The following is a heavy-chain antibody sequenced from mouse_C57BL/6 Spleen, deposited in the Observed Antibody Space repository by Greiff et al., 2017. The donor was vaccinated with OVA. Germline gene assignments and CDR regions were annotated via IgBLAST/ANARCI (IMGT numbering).Heavy chain of an antibody. J-gene: IGHJ3*01. V-gene: IGHV5-17*01. CDR2: ISSGSSTI. CDR3: ARAGTAWFAY. CDR1: GFTFSDYG. Sequence: EVQVVESGGGLVKPGGSLKLSCAASGFTFSDYGMHWVHQAPEKGLEWVAYISSGSSTIYYADTVKGRFTISRDNAKNTLFLQMTSLRSEDTAMYYCARAGTAWFAYWGQGTLVTVSA. D-gene: IGHD4-1*01.